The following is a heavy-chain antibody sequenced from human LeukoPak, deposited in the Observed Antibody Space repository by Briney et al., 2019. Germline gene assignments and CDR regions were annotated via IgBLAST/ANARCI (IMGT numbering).Heavy chain of an antibody. CDR3: ARERYFDWLLSFDY. V-gene: IGHV5-10-1*01. D-gene: IGHD3-9*01. J-gene: IGHJ4*02. CDR1: GYSFTSYW. Sequence: GESLKISCKGSGYSFTSYWISWVRQMPGKGLEWMGRIDPSDSYTNYSPSFQGHVTISADKSISTAYLQWSSLKASDTAMYYCARERYFDWLLSFDYWAREPWSPSPQ. CDR2: IDPSDSYT.